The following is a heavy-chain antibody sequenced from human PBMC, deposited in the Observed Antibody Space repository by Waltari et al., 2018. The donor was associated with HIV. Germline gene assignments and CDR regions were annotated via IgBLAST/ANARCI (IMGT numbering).Heavy chain of an antibody. CDR3: ARDTGPGRSFDS. J-gene: IGHJ4*02. CDR1: GYTFISNA. Sequence: QVQLVQSGSELKKPGASVKVSCKASGYTFISNAINWVRQAPGQGLEWMGWINTKTGNPTYAQVLTGRFVFSVDTAVSTTFLKIDSLKGEDTALYYCARDTGPGRSFDSWGQGTLVTVSS. CDR2: INTKTGNP. V-gene: IGHV7-4-1*01. D-gene: IGHD3-10*01.